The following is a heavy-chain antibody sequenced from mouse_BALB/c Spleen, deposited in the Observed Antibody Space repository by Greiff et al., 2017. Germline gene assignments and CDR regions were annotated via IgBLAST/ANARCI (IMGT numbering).Heavy chain of an antibody. D-gene: IGHD1-1*01. Sequence: EVKLEESGGGLVKPGGSLKLSCAASGFTFSSYAMSWVRQSPEKRLEWVAEISSGGSYTYYPDTVTGRFTISRDNAKNTLYLEMSSLRSEDTAMYYCARGAYYGSSYGFAYWGQGTLVTVSA. J-gene: IGHJ3*01. CDR3: ARGAYYGSSYGFAY. CDR1: GFTFSSYA. V-gene: IGHV5-9-4*01. CDR2: ISSGGSYT.